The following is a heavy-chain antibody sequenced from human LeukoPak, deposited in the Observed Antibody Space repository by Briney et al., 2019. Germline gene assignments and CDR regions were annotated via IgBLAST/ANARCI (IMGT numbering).Heavy chain of an antibody. J-gene: IGHJ3*02. V-gene: IGHV3-30-3*01. D-gene: IGHD5-24*01. Sequence: QPGGSLRLSCAASRFTFSSYAMHWVRQAPGKGLEWVAVISYDGSIRYYADSVKGRFTISRDNSKNTLYLQMNSLRAEDTAVYYCARTVEMATIGAFDIWGQGTMVTVSS. CDR1: RFTFSSYA. CDR3: ARTVEMATIGAFDI. CDR2: ISYDGSIR.